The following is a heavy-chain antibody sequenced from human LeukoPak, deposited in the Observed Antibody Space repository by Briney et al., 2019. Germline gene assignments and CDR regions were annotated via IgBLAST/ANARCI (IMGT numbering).Heavy chain of an antibody. J-gene: IGHJ4*02. CDR2: IYYTGST. CDR1: GGSISSGDYY. Sequence: SETLSLTCTVSGGSISSGDYYWSWIRQPPGKGLEWIGYIYYTGSTYYNPSLKSRVTISIDTSKNQFSLKLSSVTAADTAVFYCAISSSSAPFYSDYWGQGTLVTVSS. V-gene: IGHV4-30-4*01. D-gene: IGHD6-6*01. CDR3: AISSSSAPFYSDY.